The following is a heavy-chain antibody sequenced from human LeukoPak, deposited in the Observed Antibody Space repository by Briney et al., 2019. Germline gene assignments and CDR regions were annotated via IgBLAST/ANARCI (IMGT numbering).Heavy chain of an antibody. V-gene: IGHV3-7*04. Sequence: PGGSLRLSCAASEFTFSNYWMNWVRQAPGKGLEWVANIKQDGSEKYYVDSVKGRFTISRDNAKNSLYLQMNILRAEDTAVYYCARDRRYSYIDYWGQGTLVTVSS. CDR1: EFTFSNYW. D-gene: IGHD5-18*01. CDR3: ARDRRYSYIDY. CDR2: IKQDGSEK. J-gene: IGHJ4*02.